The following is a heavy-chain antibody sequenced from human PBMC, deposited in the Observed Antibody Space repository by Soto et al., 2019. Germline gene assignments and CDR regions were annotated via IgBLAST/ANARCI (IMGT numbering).Heavy chain of an antibody. CDR1: GGSISCGDYY. D-gene: IGHD1-20*01. Sequence: QVQLQESGPGLVKPSQTLSLTCTVAGGSISCGDYYWSWIRQHPGKGLEWTGYIYYSGSTYYNPSLESRATISVDTSKNQFSLKLSSVTAADTAVYYRARGHDPIVNYYFDYWGQRTLVTVSS. V-gene: IGHV4-31*03. CDR2: IYYSGST. CDR3: ARGHDPIVNYYFDY. J-gene: IGHJ4*02.